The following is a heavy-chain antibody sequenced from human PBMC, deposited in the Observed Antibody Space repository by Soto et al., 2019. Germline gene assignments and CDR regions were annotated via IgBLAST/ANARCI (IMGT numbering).Heavy chain of an antibody. CDR1: GFSLSDSRLG. J-gene: IGHJ1*01. CDR2: IYSDDDR. CDR3: VRIEVTRDWLYYYCEH. D-gene: IGHD1-26*01. Sequence: QVTLKESGPVLLRPTETLTLTCTVSGFSLSDSRLGVGWIRQHPGKALEWVAHIYSDDDRSYSPSLRSRLTISKDPSISQVVLTLTNVDPADTATYYGVRIEVTRDWLYYYCEHWGRGTPVTVSP. V-gene: IGHV2-26*01.